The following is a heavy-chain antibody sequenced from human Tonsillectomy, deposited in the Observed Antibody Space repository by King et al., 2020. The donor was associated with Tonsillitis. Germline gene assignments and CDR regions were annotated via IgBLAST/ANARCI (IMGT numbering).Heavy chain of an antibody. CDR2: IKQDGSEI. CDR3: ARDHGCYSIGWYRRYYYYCGMDV. Sequence: VQLVESGGGLVQPGGSLRLSCAASGFTFSSYWMSWVRQAPGKGLEWVANIKQDGSEIYYVDSVKGRFTISRDNAKNSLYLQMNSLRAEDTAVYYCARDHGCYSIGWYRRYYYYCGMDVWGQGTTVTVSS. V-gene: IGHV3-7*01. CDR1: GFTFSSYW. J-gene: IGHJ6*02. D-gene: IGHD6-19*01.